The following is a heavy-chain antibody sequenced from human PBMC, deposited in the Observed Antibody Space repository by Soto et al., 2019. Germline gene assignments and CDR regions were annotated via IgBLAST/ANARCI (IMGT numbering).Heavy chain of an antibody. Sequence: QVQLQESGPGLVKPSETLSLTCDVSGDSISSPTWWTWVRQPPGKGLEWIGEVYHSGSTNYNSSLKPXVTISVDKSKNQFSLRLTSVTAADTAVYYCATRAPIDGDPYWGQGTLVTVSS. CDR1: GDSISSPTW. CDR3: ATRAPIDGDPY. V-gene: IGHV4-4*02. D-gene: IGHD4-17*01. J-gene: IGHJ4*02. CDR2: VYHSGST.